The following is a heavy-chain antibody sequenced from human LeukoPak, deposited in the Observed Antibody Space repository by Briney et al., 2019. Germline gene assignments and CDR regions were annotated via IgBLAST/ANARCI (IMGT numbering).Heavy chain of an antibody. Sequence: SGPTLVNPTQTLTLTCTFSGFSLSTSGMCVSWIRQPPGKALEWLALIDCDDDNYSSTSLKTSLTISKDTSKNQVVLTLTNMDPVDTATYYCARPRAGSSWDFDYWGQGTLVTVSS. D-gene: IGHD6-6*01. J-gene: IGHJ4*02. CDR3: ARPRAGSSWDFDY. CDR1: GFSLSTSGMC. V-gene: IGHV2-70*01. CDR2: IDCDDDN.